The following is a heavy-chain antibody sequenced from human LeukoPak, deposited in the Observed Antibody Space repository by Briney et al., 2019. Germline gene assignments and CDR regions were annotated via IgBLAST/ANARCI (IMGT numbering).Heavy chain of an antibody. V-gene: IGHV4-59*01. D-gene: IGHD3-3*01. CDR1: GGSISTYF. CDR3: GATSLWSGPQSYHYYYYIDV. J-gene: IGHJ6*03. CDR2: IYYSGST. Sequence: SETLSLTCTVSGGSISTYFWSWIRQPPGKGLEWIGYIYYSGSTNYNPSLKSRVTISIDTSKSQFSLKLNSVTAADTAVYYCGATSLWSGPQSYHYYYYIDVWGKGSTVTVSS.